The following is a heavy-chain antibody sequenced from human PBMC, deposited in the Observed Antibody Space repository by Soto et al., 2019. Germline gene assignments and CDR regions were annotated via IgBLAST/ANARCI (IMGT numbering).Heavy chain of an antibody. CDR3: AKDPTVTTSLYFYYYGFDV. CDR1: GFTFNHYA. J-gene: IGHJ6*01. D-gene: IGHD4-17*01. CDR2: VSGRGGST. Sequence: VQLLESGGGLVQPGGSLRLACTASGFTFNHYAMSWVRQAPGKGLEWVSAVSGRGGSTKYADSVKGRFIISRDNSNSTLYLQMDSLRGEDTAVYYCAKDPTVTTSLYFYYYGFDVWGQGTTVTVSS. V-gene: IGHV3-23*01.